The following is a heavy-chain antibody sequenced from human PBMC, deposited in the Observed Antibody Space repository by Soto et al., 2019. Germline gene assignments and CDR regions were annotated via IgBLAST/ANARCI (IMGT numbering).Heavy chain of an antibody. CDR3: AKEVSYGSGSYYYYYYYGMDV. J-gene: IGHJ6*02. V-gene: IGHV3-30*18. Sequence: QVQLVESGGGVVQPGRSLRLSCAASGFTFSSYGMHWVRQAPGKGLEWVAVISYDGSNKYYADSVKGRFTISRDNSKNTLYLQMNSLRAEDTAVYYCAKEVSYGSGSYYYYYYYGMDVWGQGTTVTVSS. CDR1: GFTFSSYG. CDR2: ISYDGSNK. D-gene: IGHD3-10*01.